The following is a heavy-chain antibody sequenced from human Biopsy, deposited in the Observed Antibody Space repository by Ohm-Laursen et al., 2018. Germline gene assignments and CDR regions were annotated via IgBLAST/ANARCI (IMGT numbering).Heavy chain of an antibody. D-gene: IGHD6-6*01. J-gene: IGHJ6*02. CDR2: LFYNGYT. CDR1: GGPMTSSDYY. Sequence: GTLSLTCTVSGGPMTSSDYYWGWIRQTPAKGLEWIGSLFYNGYTYDNPSLRSRLRLSVDTSKNQFSLRLSSVTAADTAVYYCARHRNSSPRNYYHDMDVWGQGTKVTVSS. CDR3: ARHRNSSPRNYYHDMDV. V-gene: IGHV4-39*01.